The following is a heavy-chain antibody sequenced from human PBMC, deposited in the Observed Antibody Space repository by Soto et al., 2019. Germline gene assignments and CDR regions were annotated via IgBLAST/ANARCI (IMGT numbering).Heavy chain of an antibody. D-gene: IGHD3-22*01. CDR3: ARGGGYYYDSSGYGTPGDFDY. V-gene: IGHV4-30-4*01. J-gene: IGHJ4*02. Sequence: SETLSLTCTVSGGSISSGDYYWSWIRQPPGKGLEWIGYIYYSGSTYYNPSLKSRVTISVDTSKNQFSLKLSSVTAADTAVYYCARGGGYYYDSSGYGTPGDFDYWGQGTLVTVSS. CDR1: GGSISSGDYY. CDR2: IYYSGST.